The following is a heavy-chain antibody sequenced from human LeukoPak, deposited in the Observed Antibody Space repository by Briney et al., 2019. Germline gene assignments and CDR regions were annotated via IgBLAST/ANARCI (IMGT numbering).Heavy chain of an antibody. V-gene: IGHV4-38-2*02. D-gene: IGHD3-22*01. CDR2: IYHSGST. CDR1: GYSISSGYY. J-gene: IGHJ3*02. Sequence: PSETLSLTCTVSGYSISSGYYWGWIRQPPGKGLEWIGSIYHSGSTYYNPSLKSRVTISVDTSKNQFSLKLSSVTAADTAVYYCPRVPAFTTKTNDGAFDIWGQGTMVTVSS. CDR3: PRVPAFTTKTNDGAFDI.